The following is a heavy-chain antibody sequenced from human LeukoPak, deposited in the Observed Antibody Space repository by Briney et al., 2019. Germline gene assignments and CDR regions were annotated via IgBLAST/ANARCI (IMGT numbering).Heavy chain of an antibody. Sequence: KTGGSLRLSCVASGFHFSSYWMTWVRQAPGKGLEWVANIKTDGREKYYVDSVEGRFTISRDNAKNSLYLQMSSLRAEDTAVYYCARDGVTGATGNFDYWGQGALVTVSS. CDR2: IKTDGREK. CDR3: ARDGVTGATGNFDY. V-gene: IGHV3-7*01. D-gene: IGHD1-20*01. CDR1: GFHFSSYW. J-gene: IGHJ4*02.